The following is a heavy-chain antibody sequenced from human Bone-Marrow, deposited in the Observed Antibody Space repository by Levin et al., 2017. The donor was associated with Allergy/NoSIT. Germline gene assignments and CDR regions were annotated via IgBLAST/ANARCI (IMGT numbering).Heavy chain of an antibody. D-gene: IGHD6-19*01. CDR3: ARGGLSVAGTGYYFDY. V-gene: IGHV3-30-3*01. CDR2: ISYDGSNK. J-gene: IGHJ4*02. Sequence: GESLKISCAASGFTFSSYAMHWVHQAPGKGLEWVAVISYDGSNKYYADSVKGRFTISRDNSKNTLYLQMNSLRAEDTAVYYCARGGLSVAGTGYYFDYWGQGTLVTVSS. CDR1: GFTFSSYA.